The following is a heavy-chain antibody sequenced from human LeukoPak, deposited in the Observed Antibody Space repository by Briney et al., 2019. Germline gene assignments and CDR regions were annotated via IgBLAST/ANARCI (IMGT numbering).Heavy chain of an antibody. V-gene: IGHV1-69*13. CDR1: GGTLSSYA. J-gene: IGHJ4*02. D-gene: IGHD3-22*01. CDR3: ARGRYYYDRSGDPDPYYFDY. CDR2: IIPILGTA. Sequence: GASVKVSYKASGGTLSSYAISWVRQAPGQGLEWMEGIIPILGTAHYAQKFQGRVTITADESTSTAYLELRSLRSEDTVVYYCARGRYYYDRSGDPDPYYFDYWGQGTLVTVSS.